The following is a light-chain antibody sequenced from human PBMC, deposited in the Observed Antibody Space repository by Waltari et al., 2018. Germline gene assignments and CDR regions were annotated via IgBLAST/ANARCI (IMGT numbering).Light chain of an antibody. V-gene: IGKV1-39*01. CDR2: GAS. Sequence: DLQLTQSPSSLSASVGDSVTITFRAGQNVLKYLNWSQQKPGKAPNLLIYGASTLQNGVPSRFRGTGSGTEYTLTISSLQPEDFATYFCQQSYSSRLTFGQGTKLEIK. CDR3: QQSYSSRLT. J-gene: IGKJ2*01. CDR1: QNVLKY.